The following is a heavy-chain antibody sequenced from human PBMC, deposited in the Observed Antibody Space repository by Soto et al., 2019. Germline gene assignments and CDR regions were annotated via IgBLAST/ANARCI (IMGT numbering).Heavy chain of an antibody. CDR3: AKLSCTSSTCYFPGWFDP. CDR1: GDSISGGASF. D-gene: IGHD2-2*01. V-gene: IGHV4-31*03. J-gene: IGHJ5*02. Sequence: SETLSLTCTVSGDSISGGASFWSWIRQPPGKGLEWIANVYYSGSSYYNPSLKSRLTISVDTTKSQFSLQLKSMTAADTAVYYCAKLSCTSSTCYFPGWFDPWGQGTLVTVSS. CDR2: VYYSGSS.